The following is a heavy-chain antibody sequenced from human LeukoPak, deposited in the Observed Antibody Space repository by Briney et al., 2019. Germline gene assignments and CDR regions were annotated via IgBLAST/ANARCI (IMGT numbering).Heavy chain of an antibody. CDR3: AVGAAGLDY. V-gene: IGHV3-74*01. CDR2: INSDGSSA. J-gene: IGHJ4*02. D-gene: IGHD6-13*01. Sequence: PGGSLRLSCAASGFTFSNYWMHWVRQAPGKGLVWVSRINSDGSSASYADSVKGRFTISRGNAKNTLYLQMNSLRAEDTAVYYCAVGAAGLDYWGQGTQVTVSS. CDR1: GFTFSNYW.